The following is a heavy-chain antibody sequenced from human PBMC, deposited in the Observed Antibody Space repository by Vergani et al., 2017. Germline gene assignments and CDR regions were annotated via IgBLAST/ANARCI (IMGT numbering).Heavy chain of an antibody. CDR1: GFSIDNGYY. V-gene: IGHV4-38-2*01. CDR3: ARRSGIVYDIFSGTQYFFDF. D-gene: IGHD3-9*01. J-gene: IGHJ4*02. Sequence: QVQLQESGPGLVKPSETLSLTCAVSGFSIDNGYYWDWIRQPPGKGLEWIGRIYRTGRTHFNPSLKSRVTISVDTSNNHFSLRLNSLTAADTAVDYCARRSGIVYDIFSGTQYFFDFWGQGTLVTVSS. CDR2: IYRTGRT.